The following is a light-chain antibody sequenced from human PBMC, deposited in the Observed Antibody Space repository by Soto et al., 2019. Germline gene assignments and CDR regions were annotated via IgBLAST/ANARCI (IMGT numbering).Light chain of an antibody. J-gene: IGLJ1*01. CDR2: DVS. CDR3: CSYAGSYTFV. Sequence: QSALTQPRSVSGSPGQSVTISCTRTSSDVGVYTYVSWYQPYPGNAPKIMSYDVSKRPSGVPDRFSGSKSDNTASLTISGLQAEDEADYYCCSYAGSYTFVFGIGTKVTVL. V-gene: IGLV2-11*01. CDR1: SSDVGVYTY.